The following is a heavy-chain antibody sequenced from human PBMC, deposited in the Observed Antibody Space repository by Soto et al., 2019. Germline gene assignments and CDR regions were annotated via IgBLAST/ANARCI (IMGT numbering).Heavy chain of an antibody. CDR2: ISYGGNKQ. CDR1: GFTFSDYA. D-gene: IGHD3-10*01. Sequence: GGSLRLSCAASGFTFSDYAMHWVRQAPGKGLEWLAVISYGGNKQYYTDSVKGRFTISRDTSKNTLYLQMNSLRAEDTAVYYCTRGTHYGSGSYSFYYYDMDVWGQGTTVTVSS. J-gene: IGHJ6*02. V-gene: IGHV3-30-3*01. CDR3: TRGTHYGSGSYSFYYYDMDV.